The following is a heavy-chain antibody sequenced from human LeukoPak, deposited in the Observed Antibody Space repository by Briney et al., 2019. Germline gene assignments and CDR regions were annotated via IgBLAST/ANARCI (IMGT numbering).Heavy chain of an antibody. V-gene: IGHV3-30-3*01. CDR2: ISSDGSNQ. J-gene: IGHJ4*02. CDR1: GFTFSNYA. Sequence: PGRSLRLSCAASGFTFSNYAFHWVRQAPGKGLEWVAVISSDGSNQYYADSVKGRFTISRDNSKNTLYLQMNSLRAEDTAVYYCARENYCSGGSCFNFDYWGQGTLVTVPS. D-gene: IGHD2-15*01. CDR3: ARENYCSGGSCFNFDY.